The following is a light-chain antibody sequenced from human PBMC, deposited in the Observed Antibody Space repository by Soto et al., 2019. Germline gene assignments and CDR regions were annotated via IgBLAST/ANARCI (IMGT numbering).Light chain of an antibody. V-gene: IGKV1-5*01. CDR1: SSKW. CDR2: DAS. J-gene: IGKJ2*01. Sequence: DIQMTQSPSTLAASVGDTVTMTCRSSSKWLAWYQKKPGKAPKLLIYDASSLESGVPSRFSGSGSGTEFTLTISSLQPDDFATYYCQQYNSYPLTFGQGTKLEIK. CDR3: QQYNSYPLT.